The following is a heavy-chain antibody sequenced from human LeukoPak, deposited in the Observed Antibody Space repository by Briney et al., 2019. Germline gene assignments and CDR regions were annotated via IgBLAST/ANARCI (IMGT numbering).Heavy chain of an antibody. V-gene: IGHV3-74*01. Sequence: GGSLRLSCAASRFTFSTYWMHWVRQAPGKGLVWVSRINSDGSSTGYADSVKGRFAISRDNSKNTLYLQMNSLRAEDTAVYYCARVMGRYCSSTSCYVDYWGQGTLVTVSS. J-gene: IGHJ4*02. CDR3: ARVMGRYCSSTSCYVDY. D-gene: IGHD2-2*01. CDR2: INSDGSST. CDR1: RFTFSTYW.